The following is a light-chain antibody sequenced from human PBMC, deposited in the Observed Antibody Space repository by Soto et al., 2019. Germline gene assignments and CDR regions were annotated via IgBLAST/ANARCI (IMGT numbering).Light chain of an antibody. V-gene: IGKV2-28*01. Sequence: DIVMTQSPLSLPVTPGEPASISCRSSQSLLHSNGYNYLDWYLQKPWQAPQLLIYLGSNRASGVPDRVSGSGSGTDFTLKISRVEAEDVGVYYCMQALQTPLTFGPGTKVPIK. CDR2: LGS. J-gene: IGKJ3*01. CDR1: QSLLHSNGYNY. CDR3: MQALQTPLT.